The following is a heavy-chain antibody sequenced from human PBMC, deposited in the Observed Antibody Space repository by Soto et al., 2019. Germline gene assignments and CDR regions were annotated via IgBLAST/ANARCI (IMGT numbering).Heavy chain of an antibody. CDR3: ARDEGLGVNYYYYGMDV. V-gene: IGHV3-33*01. Sequence: GGSLRLSCAASGFTFSSYGMHWVRQAPGKGLEWVAVIWYDGSNKYYADSVKGRFTISRDNSKNTLYLQMNSLRAKDTAVYYCARDEGLGVNYYYYGMDVWGQGTTVNVAS. CDR2: IWYDGSNK. D-gene: IGHD3-10*01. J-gene: IGHJ6*02. CDR1: GFTFSSYG.